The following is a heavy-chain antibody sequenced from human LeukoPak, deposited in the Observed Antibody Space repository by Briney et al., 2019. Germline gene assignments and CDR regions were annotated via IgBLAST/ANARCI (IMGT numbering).Heavy chain of an antibody. Sequence: SETLSLTCTVSGGSISSYYWSWIRQPPGKGLQWIGYIYYSGSTNYNPSPNSRVTISVDTSKNQFSLKLSSVTAADTAVYYCARDWRPGIAVAGTGYYYGMDVWAKGPRSPSP. CDR3: ARDWRPGIAVAGTGYYYGMDV. D-gene: IGHD6-19*01. CDR2: IYYSGST. CDR1: GGSISSYY. J-gene: IGHJ6*02. V-gene: IGHV4-59*01.